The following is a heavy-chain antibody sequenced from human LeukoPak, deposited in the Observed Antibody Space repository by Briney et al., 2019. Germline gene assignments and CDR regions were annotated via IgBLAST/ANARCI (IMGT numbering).Heavy chain of an antibody. CDR2: ISGSGVST. V-gene: IGHV3-23*01. D-gene: IGHD3-10*01. CDR3: AKDVRGDYYGSGSPYPNYMDV. J-gene: IGHJ6*03. Sequence: GGSLRLSCADSGFTFSRYAMTWVRQAPGKGLEWVSAISGSGVSTYYADSVKGRFSISRDNSKSTLYLQMNSLRDEDTAIYYCAKDVRGDYYGSGSPYPNYMDVWGKGTTVTVSS. CDR1: GFTFSRYA.